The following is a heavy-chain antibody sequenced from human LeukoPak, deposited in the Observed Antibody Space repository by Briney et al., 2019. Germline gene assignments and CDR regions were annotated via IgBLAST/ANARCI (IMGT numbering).Heavy chain of an antibody. CDR3: ARVIGGAIDH. J-gene: IGHJ4*02. CDR1: GFTFSLYS. D-gene: IGHD1-26*01. CDR2: IAPDGSTQ. Sequence: GGSLRLSCAASGFTFSLYSMTWVRQAPGKGLEWVANIAPDGSTQNYVDSLEGRFTISRDNPKNTLYLQMHSLRAEDAAVYYCARVIGGAIDHWGQGTLVTVSS. V-gene: IGHV3-7*01.